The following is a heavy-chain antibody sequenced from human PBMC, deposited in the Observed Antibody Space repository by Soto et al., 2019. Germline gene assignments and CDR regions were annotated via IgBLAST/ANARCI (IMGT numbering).Heavy chain of an antibody. CDR1: GFTFSSYS. D-gene: IGHD1-7*01. CDR3: ARDGAGGNWNYGDFDY. CDR2: ISSSSSTI. J-gene: IGHJ4*02. Sequence: EVQLVESGGGLVQPGGSLRLSCAASGFTFSSYSMNWVRQAPGKGLEWVSYISSSSSTIYYADSVKGRFTISRDNAKNSLYLQMNSLRDEDTAVYYCARDGAGGNWNYGDFDYWGQGTLVTVSS. V-gene: IGHV3-48*02.